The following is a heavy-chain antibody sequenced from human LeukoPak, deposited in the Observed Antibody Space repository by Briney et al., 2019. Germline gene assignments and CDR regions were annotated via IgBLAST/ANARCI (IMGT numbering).Heavy chain of an antibody. CDR3: ARDRPPGRITIFGVVIVDYYMDV. D-gene: IGHD3-3*01. CDR2: IYYSGST. Sequence: SETLSLTCTVSGGSISSGDYYWSWIRQPPGKGLEWIGYIYYSGSTYYNPSLKSRVTISVDTSKNQFSLKLSSVTAADTAVYYCARDRPPGRITIFGVVIVDYYMDVWGKGTTVTVSS. CDR1: GGSISSGDYY. V-gene: IGHV4-30-4*01. J-gene: IGHJ6*03.